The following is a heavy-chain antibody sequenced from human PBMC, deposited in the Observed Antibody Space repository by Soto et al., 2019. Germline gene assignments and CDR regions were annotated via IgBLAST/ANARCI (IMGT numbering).Heavy chain of an antibody. D-gene: IGHD3-16*01. CDR3: ARGGGAVPYNWFDP. CDR2: INHSGST. V-gene: IGHV4-34*01. J-gene: IGHJ5*02. Sequence: SETLSLTCAVYGGSFSGYYWGWIRQPPGKGLEWIGEINHSGSTNYNPSLKSRVTISVDTSKNQFSLKLSSVTAADTAVYYCARGGGAVPYNWFDPWGQGTLVTVSS. CDR1: GGSFSGYY.